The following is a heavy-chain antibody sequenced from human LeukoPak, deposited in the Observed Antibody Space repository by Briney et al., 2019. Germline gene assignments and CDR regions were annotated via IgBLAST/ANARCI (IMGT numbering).Heavy chain of an antibody. V-gene: IGHV3-30*19. CDR2: ISYDGSNK. CDR3: ARDKFGSGTPQY. J-gene: IGHJ4*02. D-gene: IGHD3-10*01. CDR1: GFTFSSHG. Sequence: GGSLRLSCAASGFTFSSHGMHWVRQAPGKGLEWVAVISYDGSNKYYADSVKGRFTISRDNSKNTLYLQMNSLRAEDTAVYYCARDKFGSGTPQYWGQGTLVTVSS.